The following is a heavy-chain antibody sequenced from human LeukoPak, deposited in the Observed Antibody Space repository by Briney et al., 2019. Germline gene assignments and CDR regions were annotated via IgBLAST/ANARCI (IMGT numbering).Heavy chain of an antibody. J-gene: IGHJ6*03. Sequence: GGSLRLSCAASGFTFSSYDMHWVRQATGKGLEWVSAIGTAGDTYYPGSVKGRFTISRENAKNSLYLQMNSLRAEDTAVYYCARVSYYDFWSGPDLWYYYYYMDVWGKGTTVTVSS. CDR1: GFTFSSYD. CDR2: IGTAGDT. D-gene: IGHD3-3*01. V-gene: IGHV3-13*01. CDR3: ARVSYYDFWSGPDLWYYYYYMDV.